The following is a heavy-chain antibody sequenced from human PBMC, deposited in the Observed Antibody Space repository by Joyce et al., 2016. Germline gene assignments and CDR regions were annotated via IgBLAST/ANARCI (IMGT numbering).Heavy chain of an antibody. D-gene: IGHD3-22*01. Sequence: QVQLEQSGAEVKEPGASVKVSCQASGNTFSAYYFHWVRQAPGQGLEWSGGINRNSGGTNYAQKFQGRVTLTRDTSISTVYMELTRLRFDDTAIYFCASSPPPDTTGYSDSFDIWGQGTMVTVSS. V-gene: IGHV1-2*02. CDR3: ASSPPPDTTGYSDSFDI. CDR2: INRNSGGT. CDR1: GNTFSAYY. J-gene: IGHJ3*02.